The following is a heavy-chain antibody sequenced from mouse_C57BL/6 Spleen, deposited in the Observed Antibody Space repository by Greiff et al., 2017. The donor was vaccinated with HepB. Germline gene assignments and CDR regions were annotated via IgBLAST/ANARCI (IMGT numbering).Heavy chain of an antibody. CDR3: SRPVTTVVEGAMDY. D-gene: IGHD1-1*01. CDR2: ISSGGSYT. Sequence: DVKLVESGGDLVKPGGSLKLSCAASGFTFSSYGMSWVRQTPDKRLEWVATISSGGSYTYYPDSVKGRFTISRDNAKNHLYLQMSSLKSEDTAMYYCSRPVTTVVEGAMDYWGQGTSVTVSS. J-gene: IGHJ4*01. CDR1: GFTFSSYG. V-gene: IGHV5-6*02.